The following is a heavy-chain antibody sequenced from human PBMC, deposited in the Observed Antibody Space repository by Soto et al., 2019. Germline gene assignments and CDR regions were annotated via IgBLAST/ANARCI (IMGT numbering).Heavy chain of an antibody. D-gene: IGHD3-9*01. J-gene: IGHJ4*02. CDR2: VYYNGIT. CDR3: ARQLFYDILTGQLDY. V-gene: IGHV4-59*08. Sequence: PSETLSLTCTVSGGSINNHYWSWIRQPPGKGLEWLGYVYYNGITYYNPSLKSRVTISVDTSKNQFSLKLTSVTAADTAVYYCARQLFYDILTGQLDYWGQGTLVTVSS. CDR1: GGSINNHY.